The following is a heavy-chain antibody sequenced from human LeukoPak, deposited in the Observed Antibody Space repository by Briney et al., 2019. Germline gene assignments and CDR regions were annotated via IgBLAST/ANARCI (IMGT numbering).Heavy chain of an antibody. D-gene: IGHD6-6*01. J-gene: IGHJ4*02. CDR1: GGSISSSSYY. CDR3: ARQRARPYYFDY. Sequence: SETLSLTCTASGGSISSSSYYWGWIRQPPGKGLEWIGSIYYRGSTYYNPSLKSRVTISVDTSKNQFSLKLSSVTAADTAVYYCARQRARPYYFDYWGQGTLVTVSS. V-gene: IGHV4-39*01. CDR2: IYYRGST.